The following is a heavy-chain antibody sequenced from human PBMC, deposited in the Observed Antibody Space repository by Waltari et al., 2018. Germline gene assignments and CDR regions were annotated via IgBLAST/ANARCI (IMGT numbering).Heavy chain of an antibody. J-gene: IGHJ6*02. CDR1: GFTFSTYA. CDR3: AREGFCTDGVCYSHYYYGMDV. D-gene: IGHD2-8*01. V-gene: IGHV3-30-3*01. Sequence: QVQLVESGGGVVQPGRSLRLSCPASGFTFSTYAMHWVRRAPGKGVEWVAVMSYDGSNGYYADSVKGRFTISRDNSKNTLYLQMNSLRADDTAVYYCAREGFCTDGVCYSHYYYGMDVWGQGTTVTVSS. CDR2: MSYDGSNG.